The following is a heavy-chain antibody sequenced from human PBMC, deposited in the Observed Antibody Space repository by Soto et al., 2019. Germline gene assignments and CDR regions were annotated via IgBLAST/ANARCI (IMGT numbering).Heavy chain of an antibody. CDR1: GFTFSSCA. V-gene: IGHV3-23*01. CDR3: AKDVRGGYYGSFDF. D-gene: IGHD3-22*01. Sequence: GGSLRLSCAASGFTFSSCAMSWVRPAPGKGLEWVSAISGSGGSTYYPDSVKGRFTISRDNSKNTLYLQMNSLRAEDTALYYCAKDVRGGYYGSFDFWGQGAPVTVSS. CDR2: ISGSGGST. J-gene: IGHJ4*02.